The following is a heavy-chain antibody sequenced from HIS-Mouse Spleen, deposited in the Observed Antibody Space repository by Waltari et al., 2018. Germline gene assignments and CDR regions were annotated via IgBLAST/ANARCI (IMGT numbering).Heavy chain of an antibody. J-gene: IGHJ4*02. CDR2: INHSGST. D-gene: IGHD4-4*01. V-gene: IGHV4-34*01. CDR3: ARGEIPYSTFDY. CDR1: GGSFSGYY. Sequence: QVQLQQWGAGLLKPSETLSLTCAVYGGSFSGYYWSWIRQPPGKVLEWIGEINHSGSTNYNPSLKSRVTISVDTSKNQFSLKLSSVTAADTAVYYCARGEIPYSTFDYWGQGTLVTVSS.